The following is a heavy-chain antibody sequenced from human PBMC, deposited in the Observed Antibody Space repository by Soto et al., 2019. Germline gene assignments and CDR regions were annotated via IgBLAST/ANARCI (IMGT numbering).Heavy chain of an antibody. CDR3: VKGDYAYYYYGMDV. J-gene: IGHJ6*02. CDR2: ISSNGGST. D-gene: IGHD4-17*01. CDR1: GFTFSSYA. V-gene: IGHV3-64D*06. Sequence: GGSLRLSSSASGFTFSSYAMHWVRQAPGKGLEYVSAISSNGGSTYYADPVKGRFTISRDNSKNTLYLQMSSLRAEDTAVYYCVKGDYAYYYYGMDVWGQGTTVTVSS.